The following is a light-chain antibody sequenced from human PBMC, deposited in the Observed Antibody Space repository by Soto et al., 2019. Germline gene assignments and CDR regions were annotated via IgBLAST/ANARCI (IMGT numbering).Light chain of an antibody. J-gene: IGKJ1*01. Sequence: IQLTQSPSSLSASVGDRVTITCRASQGISSYLAWYQQKPGKAPKLLIYAASTVQSGVPSRFSGSGSGTDFTLTISSLQPEDFATYYCQQLNSYLTWTFGQGTKVEIK. V-gene: IGKV1-9*01. CDR1: QGISSY. CDR2: AAS. CDR3: QQLNSYLTWT.